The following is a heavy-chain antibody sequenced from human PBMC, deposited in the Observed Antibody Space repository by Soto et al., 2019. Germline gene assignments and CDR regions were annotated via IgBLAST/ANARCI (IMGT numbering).Heavy chain of an antibody. J-gene: IGHJ3*02. D-gene: IGHD2-2*01. CDR2: MNPNSGNT. Sequence: ASVKVSCKSSGYTFTSYDINWVRQATGQGLEWMGWMNPNSGNTGYAQKFQGGVTMTRNTSISTAYMELSSLRSEDTAVYYCARVFPPYCSSTSCYRGDAFDIWG. CDR1: GYTFTSYD. CDR3: ARVFPPYCSSTSCYRGDAFDI. V-gene: IGHV1-8*01.